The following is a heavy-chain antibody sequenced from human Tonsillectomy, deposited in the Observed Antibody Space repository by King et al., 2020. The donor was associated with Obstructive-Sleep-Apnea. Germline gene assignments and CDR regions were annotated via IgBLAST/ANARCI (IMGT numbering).Heavy chain of an antibody. Sequence: VQLQESGPGLGKPSQTLSLTCTVSGDSISSGDYYCSWIRQPPGKGLEWIGYIYNSGNSYYNPSLKSRVTISVDTSQNQYSLKLSSVTAADTAGYYCAREYCSGGSCSLAYWGQGTLVTVSS. CDR2: IYNSGNS. CDR3: AREYCSGGSCSLAY. V-gene: IGHV4-30-4*01. CDR1: GDSISSGDYY. J-gene: IGHJ4*02. D-gene: IGHD2-15*01.